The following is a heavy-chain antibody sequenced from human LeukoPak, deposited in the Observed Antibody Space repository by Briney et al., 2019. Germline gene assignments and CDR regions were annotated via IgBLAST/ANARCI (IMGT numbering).Heavy chain of an antibody. CDR1: GFTFSTYE. J-gene: IGHJ5*02. D-gene: IGHD1/OR15-1a*01. CDR3: VRDRGGTYSGDNLFDP. Sequence: GGSLRLSCAASGFTFSTYEMNWVRQAPGKGLEWLSYIIGDGTTTQYADSVRDRFTISRDNDKNSLYLQMNSLRADDTAVYYCVRDRGGTYSGDNLFDPWGQGALVTVSS. CDR2: IIGDGTTT. V-gene: IGHV3-48*03.